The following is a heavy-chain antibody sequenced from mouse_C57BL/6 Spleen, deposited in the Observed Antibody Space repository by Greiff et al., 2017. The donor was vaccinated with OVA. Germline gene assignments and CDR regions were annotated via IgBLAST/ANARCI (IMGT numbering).Heavy chain of an antibody. CDR1: GYTFTSYW. D-gene: IGHD1-1*01. J-gene: IGHJ2*01. V-gene: IGHV1-55*01. Sequence: VQLQQPGAELVKPGASVKMSCKASGYTFTSYWITWVKQRPGQGLEWIGDIYPGSGSTNYNEKFKSKATLTVDTSSSTAYMQLSSLTSEDSAVYYCARRGYGSSTLDYWGQGTTLTVSS. CDR2: IYPGSGST. CDR3: ARRGYGSSTLDY.